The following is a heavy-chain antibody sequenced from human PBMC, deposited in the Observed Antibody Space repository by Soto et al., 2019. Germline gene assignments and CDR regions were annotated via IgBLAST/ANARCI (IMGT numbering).Heavy chain of an antibody. D-gene: IGHD5-12*01. CDR3: ARDQHSGYDLGYYYYGMDV. V-gene: IGHV1-18*01. J-gene: IGHJ6*02. Sequence: QVQLVQSGAEVKKPGASVKVSCKASGYTFTSYGISWVRQAPGQGLEWMGWISAYNGNTNYAQKLQGRVTMTTDTATSTAYMELRSLRSDDTAVYYCARDQHSGYDLGYYYYGMDVWGQGTTVTVSS. CDR1: GYTFTSYG. CDR2: ISAYNGNT.